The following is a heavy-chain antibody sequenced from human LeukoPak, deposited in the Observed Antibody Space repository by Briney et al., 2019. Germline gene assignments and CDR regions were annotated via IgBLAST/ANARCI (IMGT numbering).Heavy chain of an antibody. J-gene: IGHJ4*02. Sequence: PGGSLRLSCAASGFTFSSYGMHWVRQAPGKGLEWVAIISYDGSNKYYADSVKGRFTISRDNSKNTLYLQMNSLRAEDTAVYYCAKPPLRSSGWAHYYFDYWGQGTLVTVSS. D-gene: IGHD6-19*01. CDR1: GFTFSSYG. CDR3: AKPPLRSSGWAHYYFDY. CDR2: ISYDGSNK. V-gene: IGHV3-30*18.